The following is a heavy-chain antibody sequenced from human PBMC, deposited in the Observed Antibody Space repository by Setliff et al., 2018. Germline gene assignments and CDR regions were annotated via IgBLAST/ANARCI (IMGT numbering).Heavy chain of an antibody. CDR1: GGTFSSYA. J-gene: IGHJ6*02. V-gene: IGHV1-69*13. CDR2: IIPIFGTA. CDR3: AREDGTYYNFWSGYSTTPYYGMDV. Sequence: SVKVSCKASGGTFSSYAISWVRQAPGQGLEWMGGIIPIFGTANYAQKFQGRVTITADESTSTAYMELSSLRSEDTVVYYCAREDGTYYNFWSGYSTTPYYGMDVWGQGTTVTVS. D-gene: IGHD3-3*01.